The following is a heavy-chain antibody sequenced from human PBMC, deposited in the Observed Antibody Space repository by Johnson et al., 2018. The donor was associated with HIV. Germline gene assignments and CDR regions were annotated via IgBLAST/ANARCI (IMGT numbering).Heavy chain of an antibody. D-gene: IGHD3-22*01. CDR3: AKDVGNYWPDAFDI. CDR2: IRYDGNNK. J-gene: IGHJ3*02. Sequence: QLVESGGGVVQPGGSLRLSCAASGFTFSSYGMHWVRQAPGKGLEWVTFIRYDGNNKYYADSMRGRLTISRDNSKNTVYLQMNSLRTEDTAVYYCAKDVGNYWPDAFDIWGQGTLVTVSS. V-gene: IGHV3-30*02. CDR1: GFTFSSYG.